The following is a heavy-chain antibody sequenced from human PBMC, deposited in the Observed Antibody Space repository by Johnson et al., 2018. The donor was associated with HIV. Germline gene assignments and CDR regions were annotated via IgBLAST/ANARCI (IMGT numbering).Heavy chain of an antibody. D-gene: IGHD2-21*02. CDR3: AKTIVVVTADAFDI. CDR2: ISSNGGST. V-gene: IGHV3-64*01. Sequence: VQLVESGGGVVQPGRSLRLSCAASGFTFSTYALHWVRQAPGKGLEYVSAISSNGGSTYYANSVKGRFTISRDNSKNTLYLQMGSLRAEDTAVYYCAKTIVVVTADAFDIWGQGTMVTVSS. J-gene: IGHJ3*02. CDR1: GFTFSTYA.